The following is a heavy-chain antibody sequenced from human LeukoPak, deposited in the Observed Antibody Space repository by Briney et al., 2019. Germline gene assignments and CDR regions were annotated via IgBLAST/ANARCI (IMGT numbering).Heavy chain of an antibody. CDR1: GFTFSTYE. CDR2: ISSSGSTI. D-gene: IGHD6-13*01. J-gene: IGHJ4*02. CDR3: AHSSSWYSNFDY. Sequence: GGSLRLSCAASGFTFSTYEMHWVRQAPGKGLEGVSYISSSGSTIYYADSVKGRFTISRNNAKNSLYLQMNSLRAVDTAVYYCAHSSSWYSNFDYWGQGTLVTVSS. V-gene: IGHV3-48*03.